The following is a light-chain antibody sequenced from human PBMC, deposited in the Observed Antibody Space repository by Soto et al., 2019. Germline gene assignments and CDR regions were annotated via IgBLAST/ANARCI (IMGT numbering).Light chain of an antibody. CDR3: GADHGSGSNFVV. CDR2: VGTGGIVG. J-gene: IGLJ2*01. Sequence: QSVLTQPPSASASLGASVTLTCTLSSGYSNYKVDWYQQRPGTGPRFVMRVGTGGIVGSKGDGNPYRFSVLGSGLNRYLTIKNIPEEDESDYHCGADHGSGSNFVVFGGGTKLTVL. CDR1: SGYSNYK. V-gene: IGLV9-49*01.